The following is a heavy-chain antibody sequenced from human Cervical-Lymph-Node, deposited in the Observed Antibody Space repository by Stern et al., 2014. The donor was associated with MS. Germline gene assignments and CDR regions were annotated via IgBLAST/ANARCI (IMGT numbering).Heavy chain of an antibody. CDR1: GFSLSNARMG. J-gene: IGHJ4*02. CDR2: IFSNDEK. CDR3: ARITTPVKWLLYGPFDY. D-gene: IGHD3-3*01. V-gene: IGHV2-26*01. Sequence: QVTLRESGPVVVKPTETLTLTCTVSGFSLSNARMGVSWIRQPPGKALEWLANIFSNDEKFYNTSLKSRLTISKDTSKSQVVLTMTNMDPMDTATYYCARITTPVKWLLYGPFDYWGQGTLVTVSS.